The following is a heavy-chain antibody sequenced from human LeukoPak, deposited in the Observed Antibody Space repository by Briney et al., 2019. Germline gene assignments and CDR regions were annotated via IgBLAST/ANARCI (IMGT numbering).Heavy chain of an antibody. CDR3: VRWAGRLISSSWSDY. CDR2: INAYNGNT. J-gene: IGHJ4*02. V-gene: IGHV1-18*01. Sequence: GASVKVSCKASGYTFPSYGISWVRQAPGQGLEWMGCINAYNGNTNYAQMLQGRVTMTTDTSTSTAYMELGSLRSDDTAVYYCVRWAGRLISSSWSDYWGQGTLVTVSS. CDR1: GYTFPSYG. D-gene: IGHD6-13*01.